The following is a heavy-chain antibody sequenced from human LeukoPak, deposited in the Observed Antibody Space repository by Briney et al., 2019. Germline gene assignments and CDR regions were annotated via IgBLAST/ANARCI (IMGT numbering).Heavy chain of an antibody. CDR1: GGSFSGYY. CDR3: ARGIFGVVPDAFDI. V-gene: IGHV4-59*01. Sequence: PSETLSLTCAVYGGSFSGYYWSWIRQPPGKGLEWIGYIYYSGSTNYNPSLKSRVTISVDTSKNQFSLKLSSVTAADTAVYYCARGIFGVVPDAFDIWGQGTMVTVSS. CDR2: IYYSGST. J-gene: IGHJ3*02. D-gene: IGHD3-3*01.